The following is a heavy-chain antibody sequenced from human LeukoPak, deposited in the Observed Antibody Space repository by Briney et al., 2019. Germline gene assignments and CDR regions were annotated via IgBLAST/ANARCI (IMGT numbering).Heavy chain of an antibody. V-gene: IGHV3-74*01. J-gene: IGHJ4*02. CDR1: GFTFSSYW. CDR3: AREPRETYYYDSSGELDY. D-gene: IGHD3-22*01. CDR2: INSDGSST. Sequence: PGGSLRLSCAASGFTFSSYWVNWVRQAPGKGLVWVSRINSDGSSTNYADSVKGRFTISRDNPKNTVYLQMNSLRAEGTAVYYCAREPRETYYYDSSGELDYWGQGTLVTVSS.